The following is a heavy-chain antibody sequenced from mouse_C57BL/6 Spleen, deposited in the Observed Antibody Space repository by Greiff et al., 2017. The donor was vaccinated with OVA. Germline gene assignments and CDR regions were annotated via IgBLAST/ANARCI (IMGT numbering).Heavy chain of an antibody. CDR3: TRDLNYYGSSLYYAMDY. V-gene: IGHV1-15*01. CDR1: GYTFTDYE. CDR2: IHPETGGT. Sequence: VQLQQSGAELVRPGASVTLSCKASGYTFTDYEMHWVKQTPVHGLEWIGAIHPETGGTAYNQKFKGKAILTADKSSSTAYMELLSLTSEDSAVYYCTRDLNYYGSSLYYAMDYWGQGTSVTVSS. D-gene: IGHD1-1*01. J-gene: IGHJ4*01.